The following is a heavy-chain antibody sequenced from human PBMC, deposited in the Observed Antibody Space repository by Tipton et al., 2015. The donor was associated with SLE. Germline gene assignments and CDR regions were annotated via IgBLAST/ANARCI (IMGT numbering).Heavy chain of an antibody. CDR2: IYYSGST. CDR1: GGSISSGSYY. CDR3: ARGYCSSTSCYINWFDP. V-gene: IGHV4-61*01. D-gene: IGHD2-2*02. Sequence: TLSLTCTVSGGSISSGSYYWSWIRQPPGKGLEWIGYIYYSGSTNYNPSLKSRVTISVDTSKNQFSLKLSSVTAADTAVYYCARGYCSSTSCYINWFDPWGQGTLVTVSS. J-gene: IGHJ5*02.